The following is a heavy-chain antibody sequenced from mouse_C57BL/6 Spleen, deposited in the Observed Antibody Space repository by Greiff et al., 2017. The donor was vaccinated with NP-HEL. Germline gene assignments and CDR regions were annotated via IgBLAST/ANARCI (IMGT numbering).Heavy chain of an antibody. CDR3: ARLLRYYFDD. D-gene: IGHD1-1*01. CDR1: GFTFSSYG. V-gene: IGHV5-6*02. CDR2: ISSGGSYT. Sequence: EVKLVESGGDLVKPGGSLKLSCAASGFTFSSYGMSWVRQTPDKRLEWVATISSGGSYTYYPDSVKGRFTISRDNAKNTLYLQMSILKSEDTAMYYCARLLRYYFDDWGQGTTLTVSS. J-gene: IGHJ2*01.